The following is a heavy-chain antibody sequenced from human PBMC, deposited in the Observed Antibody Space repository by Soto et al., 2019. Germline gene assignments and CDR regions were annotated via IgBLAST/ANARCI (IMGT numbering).Heavy chain of an antibody. Sequence: GGSLRLSCAASGFTFSSYAMSWVRQAPGKGLEWVSIITSDGRTYYADSVKGRFTISRDNSKNTVYLQMNSLRAEDTAVYYCAKXYSTVTPDPLSVVLFDYWGQGALVTVSS. J-gene: IGHJ4*02. CDR1: GFTFSSYA. V-gene: IGHV3-23*01. CDR2: ITSDGRT. D-gene: IGHD4-17*01. CDR3: AKXYSTVTPDPLSVVLFDY.